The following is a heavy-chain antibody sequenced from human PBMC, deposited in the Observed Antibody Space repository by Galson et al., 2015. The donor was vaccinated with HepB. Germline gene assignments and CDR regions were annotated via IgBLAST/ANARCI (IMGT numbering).Heavy chain of an antibody. V-gene: IGHV1-69*02. Sequence: SVKVSCKASGGTFSSYTISWVRQAPGQGLEWMGRIIPILGIANYAQKFQGRVTITADKSTSTAYMELSSLRSEDTAVYYCASLIFCSSTSCSDYWGQGTLVTVSS. CDR3: ASLIFCSSTSCSDY. J-gene: IGHJ4*02. CDR2: IIPILGIA. D-gene: IGHD2-2*01. CDR1: GGTFSSYT.